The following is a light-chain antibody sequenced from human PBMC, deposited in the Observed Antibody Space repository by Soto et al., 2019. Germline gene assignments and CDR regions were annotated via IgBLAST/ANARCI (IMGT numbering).Light chain of an antibody. V-gene: IGKV3-20*01. J-gene: IGKJ1*01. CDR2: GAS. Sequence: EIVLTQSPGPLSLSPGERATLSCRASQSVSSSYLAWYQQKPGQAPRLLIYGASSRATVIPDRFSGRGSGTDFTLTISRLEPEDFAVYYCQQYGSSLPWTFGQGTKVEIK. CDR3: QQYGSSLPWT. CDR1: QSVSSSY.